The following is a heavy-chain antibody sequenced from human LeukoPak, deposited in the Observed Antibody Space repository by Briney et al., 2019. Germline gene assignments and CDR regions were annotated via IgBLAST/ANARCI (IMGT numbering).Heavy chain of an antibody. CDR3: AKDLTYYDSSGYYPYFDY. CDR2: ISGSGGST. Sequence: PGGSLRLSCAASGFTFSNYAMTWVRQAPGKGLEWVSAISGSGGSTYYADSVKGRFTISRDNSKNTLYLQMNSLRAEDTAVYYCAKDLTYYDSSGYYPYFDYWGQGTLVTVSS. D-gene: IGHD3-22*01. J-gene: IGHJ4*02. V-gene: IGHV3-23*01. CDR1: GFTFSNYA.